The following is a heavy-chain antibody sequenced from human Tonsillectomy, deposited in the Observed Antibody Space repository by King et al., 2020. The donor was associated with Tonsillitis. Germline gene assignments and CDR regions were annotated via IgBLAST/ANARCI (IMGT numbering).Heavy chain of an antibody. CDR3: ARDLRTVVTIMGAFDI. CDR2: IWYDGSNK. CDR1: GFTFSSYG. D-gene: IGHD2-21*02. Sequence: VQLVESGGGVVQPGWSLRLSCAASGFTFSSYGMHWVRQAPGKGLEWVAVIWYDGSNKYYADSVKGRFTISRDNSKNTLYLQMNSLRAEDTAVYYCARDLRTVVTIMGAFDIWGQGTMVTVSS. J-gene: IGHJ3*02. V-gene: IGHV3-33*08.